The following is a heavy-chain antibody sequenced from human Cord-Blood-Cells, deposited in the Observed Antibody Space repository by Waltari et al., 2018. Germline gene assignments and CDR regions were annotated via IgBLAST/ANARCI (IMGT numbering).Heavy chain of an antibody. J-gene: IGHJ4*02. D-gene: IGHD3-10*01. Sequence: QVQLVQSGAEVKKPGASVKVSCKASGYPLTSYAMHWVRQAPGQRLEWMGWINAGNGNTKSSQKFQGRVTITRDTSASTAYMGLSSLRSEDTAVYYCARDLYYYGSGSYSFFDYWGQGTLVTVSS. V-gene: IGHV1-3*01. CDR3: ARDLYYYGSGSYSFFDY. CDR2: INAGNGNT. CDR1: GYPLTSYA.